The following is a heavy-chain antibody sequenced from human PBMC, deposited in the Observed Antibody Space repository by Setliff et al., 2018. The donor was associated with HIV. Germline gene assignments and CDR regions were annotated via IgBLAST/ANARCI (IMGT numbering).Heavy chain of an antibody. CDR3: ARLHLRVPPSIFDY. CDR1: GGSLRGYY. Sequence: SETLSLTCAVYGGSLRGYYWSWVRQSPLKGLEWIGEISHTGNINYNTALSNRVTVSVDTSKNQFSLKLTSATAADTSVYFCARLHLRVPPSIFDYWSPGTMVTVSS. D-gene: IGHD2-2*01. CDR2: ISHTGNI. V-gene: IGHV4-34*01. J-gene: IGHJ4*02.